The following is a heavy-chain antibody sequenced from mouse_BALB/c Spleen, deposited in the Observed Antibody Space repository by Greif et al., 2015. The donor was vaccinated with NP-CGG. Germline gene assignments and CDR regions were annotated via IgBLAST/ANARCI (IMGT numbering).Heavy chain of an antibody. V-gene: IGHV1-69*01. CDR1: GYTFTDYW. D-gene: IGHD4-1*01. CDR2: IDTSDSYT. Sequence: VKLMESGAELVMPGASVKMSCKASGYTFTDYWMHWVKQRPGQGLEWIGAIDTSDSYTSYNQKFKGKATLTVDESSSTAYMRLSSLTSEDSAVYYCASQLTVSGRVYAMDYWGQGTSVTVSS. CDR3: ASQLTVSGRVYAMDY. J-gene: IGHJ4*01.